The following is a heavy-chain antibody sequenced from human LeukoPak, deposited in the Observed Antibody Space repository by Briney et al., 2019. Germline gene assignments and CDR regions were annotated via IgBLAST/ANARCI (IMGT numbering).Heavy chain of an antibody. V-gene: IGHV4-4*07. Sequence: PSETLSLTCSVSGGSISSYYWSWIRQPAGKGLEWIGRISASGSTNYAPSLRSRVTMSVDTSTNQFSLKLSSVTAADTAVYYCATDISWFDPWGRGTLVTVSS. J-gene: IGHJ5*02. CDR1: GGSISSYY. CDR2: ISASGST. CDR3: ATDISWFDP.